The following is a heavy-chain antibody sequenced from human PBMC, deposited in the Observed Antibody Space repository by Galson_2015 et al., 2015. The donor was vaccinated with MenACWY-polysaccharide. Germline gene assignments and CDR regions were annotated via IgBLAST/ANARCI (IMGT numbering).Heavy chain of an antibody. CDR3: ARGGIRFPEKFYFDY. D-gene: IGHD3-3*01. CDR2: IHSDGRST. Sequence: SLRLSCAASGFTFSGNWMHWVRQAPGKGLVWVSRIHSDGRSTSYADSVKGRFTTSRDNAKNTLYLQMNSLSAEDTAVYYCARGGIRFPEKFYFDYWGQGTLVTDSS. CDR1: GFTFSGNW. V-gene: IGHV3-74*01. J-gene: IGHJ4*02.